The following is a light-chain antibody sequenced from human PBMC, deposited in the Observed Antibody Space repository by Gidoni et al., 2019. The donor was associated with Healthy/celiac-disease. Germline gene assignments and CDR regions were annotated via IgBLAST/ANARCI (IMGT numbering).Light chain of an antibody. CDR2: WAS. Sequence: DIVMTQSPDSLAVSLGERATINCKSSQSVLYSSNNKNYLTWYQQKPGQPPKLLIYWASTRESGVPDRFRGSGSGTDFTLTISSLQAEDVAVYYCQQYYSTPYTFXXXTKLEIK. J-gene: IGKJ2*01. CDR1: QSVLYSSNNKNY. CDR3: QQYYSTPYT. V-gene: IGKV4-1*01.